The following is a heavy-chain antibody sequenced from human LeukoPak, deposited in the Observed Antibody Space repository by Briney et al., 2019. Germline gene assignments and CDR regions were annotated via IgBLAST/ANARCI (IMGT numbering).Heavy chain of an antibody. J-gene: IGHJ6*02. V-gene: IGHV3-21*01. D-gene: IGHD3-16*01. CDR3: ARITLQGPYGMDV. CDR1: GFTFSTYS. Sequence: GGSLRLSCAASGFTFSTYSMAWVRQAPGKGLEWVSSISYSSSYMYYTDSVRGRFTISRDDAKNSLFLQMNSLRAEDTAVYYCARITLQGPYGMDVWGQGTTVTVSS. CDR2: ISYSSSYM.